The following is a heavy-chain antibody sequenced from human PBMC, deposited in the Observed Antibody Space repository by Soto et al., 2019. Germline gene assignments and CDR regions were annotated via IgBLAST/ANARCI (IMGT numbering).Heavy chain of an antibody. D-gene: IGHD4-17*01. CDR3: ARTMTTSGWFDP. CDR1: GGPITSGGYS. Sequence: SETLSLTCAVSGGPITSGGYSWSWIRQPPGKGLEWIGYIYHSGGTYYNPSPKSRVTLSIDRTKKQFSLKLKSVTAADTAVYFCARTMTTSGWFDPWGQGTLVT. J-gene: IGHJ5*02. V-gene: IGHV4-30-2*01. CDR2: IYHSGGT.